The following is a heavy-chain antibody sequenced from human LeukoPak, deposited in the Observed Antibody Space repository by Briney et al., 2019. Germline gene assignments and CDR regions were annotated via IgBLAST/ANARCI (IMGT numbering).Heavy chain of an antibody. Sequence: SETLFLTCTVSGGSVSSGSYYWSWIRQPPGTGLEWIGYIYYSGSTNYNPSLKSRVTVSVDTSKNQFSLKLSSVTAADTAVYYCARDSGHCSGGSCPAWGMDVWGKGTTVTVSS. V-gene: IGHV4-61*01. CDR2: IYYSGST. J-gene: IGHJ6*04. CDR3: ARDSGHCSGGSCPAWGMDV. CDR1: GGSVSSGSYY. D-gene: IGHD2-15*01.